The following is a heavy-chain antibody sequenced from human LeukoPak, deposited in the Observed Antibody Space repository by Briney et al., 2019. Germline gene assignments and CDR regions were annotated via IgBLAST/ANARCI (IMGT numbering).Heavy chain of an antibody. CDR2: INPSDGGT. V-gene: IGHV1-46*02. J-gene: IGHJ4*02. CDR3: ARDYADSSGFYDY. Sequence: ASVKVSGKAAGYLFNTYYILWVRQAPGQRPEGMGIINPSDGGTRYAQKFQGRVTMTRDTSTTTLYMELSGLKSEDTAVYYCARDYADSSGFYDYWGQGTLVTVSS. D-gene: IGHD3-22*01. CDR1: GYLFNTYY.